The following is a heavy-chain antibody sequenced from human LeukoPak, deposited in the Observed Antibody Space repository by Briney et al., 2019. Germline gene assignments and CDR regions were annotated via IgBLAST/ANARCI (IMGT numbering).Heavy chain of an antibody. Sequence: GASVKVSCKASGGTFSSYAISWVRQAPGQGLEWMGGIIPIFGTANYAQKFQGRVTITADESTSTAYMVLSSLRSEDTAVYYCARTVSGYSYAFDYWGQGTLVTVSS. CDR3: ARTVSGYSYAFDY. D-gene: IGHD5-18*01. CDR2: IIPIFGTA. J-gene: IGHJ4*02. V-gene: IGHV1-69*13. CDR1: GGTFSSYA.